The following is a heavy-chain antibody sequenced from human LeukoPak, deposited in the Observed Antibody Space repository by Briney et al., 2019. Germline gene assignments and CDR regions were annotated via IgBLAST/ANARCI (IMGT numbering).Heavy chain of an antibody. D-gene: IGHD2-15*01. J-gene: IGHJ4*02. V-gene: IGHV1-24*01. CDR3: ATGFLRYCSGGSCLLVY. CDR2: FDPEDGET. CDR1: GYTLTELS. Sequence: ASVTVSCTVSGYTLTELSMHWVRQAPGKGLEWMGGFDPEDGETIYAQKFQGRVTMTEDTSTDTAYMELSSLRSEDTAVYYCATGFLRYCSGGSCLLVYWGQGTLVTVSS.